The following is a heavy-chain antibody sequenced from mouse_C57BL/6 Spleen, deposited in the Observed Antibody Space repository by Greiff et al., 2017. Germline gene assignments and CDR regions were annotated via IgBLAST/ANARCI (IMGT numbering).Heavy chain of an antibody. CDR2: IHPNSGST. CDR3: AREGQAGTGYFDY. J-gene: IGHJ2*01. Sequence: VQLQQSGAELVKPGASVKLSCKASGYTFTSYWMHWVKQRPGQGLEWIGMIHPNSGSTNYNEKFKSKATLTVDKSSSTAYMQLSSLTSEDSAVYYCAREGQAGTGYFDYWGQGTTLTVSS. CDR1: GYTFTSYW. V-gene: IGHV1-64*01. D-gene: IGHD3-3*01.